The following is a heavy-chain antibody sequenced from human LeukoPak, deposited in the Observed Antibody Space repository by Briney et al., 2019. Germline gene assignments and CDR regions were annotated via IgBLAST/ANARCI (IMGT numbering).Heavy chain of an antibody. Sequence: GGSLRLSCAPSGFTFSSNAMSWVRQAPGKGLEWVSAISGSGGSTYYADSVKGRFTISRDNSKNTLYLQMNSLRAEDTAVYYCASPGIEGDGCFDPWGQGTLVTVSS. CDR1: GFTFSSNA. V-gene: IGHV3-23*01. J-gene: IGHJ5*02. CDR3: ASPGIEGDGCFDP. D-gene: IGHD6-13*01. CDR2: ISGSGGST.